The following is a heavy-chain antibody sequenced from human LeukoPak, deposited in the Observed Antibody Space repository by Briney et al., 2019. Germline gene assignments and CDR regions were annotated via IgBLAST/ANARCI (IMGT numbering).Heavy chain of an antibody. CDR1: GISVSNDY. CDR2: IYADGYT. Sequence: GGSLRLSCAASGISVSNDYMSCVRQAPGKGLEWVSAIYADGYTRDAASVKGRFSISRHNSKNTVYLQMDNLRPEDTAVYYCARDRRGEKDFDVWGPGTMVTVSS. J-gene: IGHJ3*01. V-gene: IGHV3-53*04. CDR3: ARDRRGEKDFDV.